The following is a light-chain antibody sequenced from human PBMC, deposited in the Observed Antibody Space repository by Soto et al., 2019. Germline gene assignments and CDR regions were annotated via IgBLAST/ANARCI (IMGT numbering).Light chain of an antibody. J-gene: IGLJ2*01. Sequence: QSVLTQPASVSGSPGQSITISCTGTSSYVGSYNLVSWYQQHPGKAPKLMIDEGSKRSSGVSNRFSGSKSGNTASLTISGIQAEDEADYYCCSYAGSSTLFGGGTKLTVL. CDR1: SSYVGSYNL. V-gene: IGLV2-23*01. CDR3: CSYAGSSTL. CDR2: EGS.